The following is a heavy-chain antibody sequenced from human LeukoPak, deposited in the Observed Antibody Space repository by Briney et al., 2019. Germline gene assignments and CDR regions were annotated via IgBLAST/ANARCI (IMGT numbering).Heavy chain of an antibody. Sequence: SETLSLTCAVYGGSFSGYYWSWIRQPPGKGLEWIGEINHSGSTNYNPSLKSRFTISVDTSKNQFSLKLSSVTAADTAVYYCARTPRTTVTTRFDYWGQGTLVTVSS. CDR2: INHSGST. V-gene: IGHV4-34*01. CDR1: GGSFSGYY. D-gene: IGHD4-11*01. CDR3: ARTPRTTVTTRFDY. J-gene: IGHJ4*02.